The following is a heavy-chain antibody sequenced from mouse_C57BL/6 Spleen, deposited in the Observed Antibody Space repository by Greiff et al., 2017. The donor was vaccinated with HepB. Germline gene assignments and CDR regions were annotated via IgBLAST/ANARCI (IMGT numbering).Heavy chain of an antibody. CDR3: ARPKSYGNYPYAMDY. V-gene: IGHV5-17*01. J-gene: IGHJ4*01. Sequence: EVQLVESGGGLVKPGGSLKLSCAASGFTFSDYGMHWVRQAPEQGLEWVAYISSGSSTSYYADTVKGRFTISRDNAKNTLFLQMTRLRSEATAMYDGARPKSYGNYPYAMDYWGQGTSVTVSS. CDR1: GFTFSDYG. CDR2: ISSGSSTS. D-gene: IGHD2-1*01.